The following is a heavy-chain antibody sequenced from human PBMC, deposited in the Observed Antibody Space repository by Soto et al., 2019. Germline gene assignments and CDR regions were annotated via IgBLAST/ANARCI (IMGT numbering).Heavy chain of an antibody. CDR1: GFTFSDYY. CDR2: ISSSGSTI. V-gene: IGHV3-11*01. Sequence: PGGSLRLSCAASGFTFSDYYMSWIRQAPGKGLEWVSYISSSGSTIYYADSVKGRFTISRDNAKNSLYLQMNSLRAEDTAVYYCARDARYYHFWSGFNRFDPWGQGNLVTVSS. J-gene: IGHJ5*02. CDR3: ARDARYYHFWSGFNRFDP. D-gene: IGHD3-3*01.